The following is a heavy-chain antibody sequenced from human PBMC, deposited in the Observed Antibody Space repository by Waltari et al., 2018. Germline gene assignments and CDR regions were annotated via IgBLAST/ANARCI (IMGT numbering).Heavy chain of an antibody. CDR2: ISQDGANE. V-gene: IGHV3-30-3*02. D-gene: IGHD2-2*01. J-gene: IGHJ6*02. CDR1: GFPFKSFP. Sequence: QVQLVQSGGGVAQPWTALDLPCSASGFPFKSFPMFWVRQAPGRGLEWVSLISQDGANEHYADSVKGRFTISRDSSKGALYLQMNNLRPEDTAVYFCAKSRPLFYYYALDVWGQGTTVVVSS. CDR3: AKSRPLFYYYALDV.